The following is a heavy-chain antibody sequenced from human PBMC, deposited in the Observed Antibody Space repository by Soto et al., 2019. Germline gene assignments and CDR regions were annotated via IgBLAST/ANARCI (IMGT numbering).Heavy chain of an antibody. CDR1: GGSISSYY. CDR2: IYTSGST. D-gene: IGHD6-19*01. V-gene: IGHV4-4*07. J-gene: IGHJ6*02. CDR3: ARDHALSSGRYYYYYYGMDV. Sequence: KPSETLSLTCTVSGGSISSYYWSWIRQPAGKGLEWIGRIYTSGSTNYNPSLKSRVTMSVDTSKNQFSLKLSSVTAADTAVYYCARDHALSSGRYYYYYYGMDVWGQGTTVTVSS.